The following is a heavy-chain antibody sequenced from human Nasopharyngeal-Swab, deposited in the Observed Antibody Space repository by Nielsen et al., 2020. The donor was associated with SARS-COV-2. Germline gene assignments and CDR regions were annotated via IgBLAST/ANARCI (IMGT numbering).Heavy chain of an antibody. Sequence: GESLKISCAASGFTFSSYAMHWVRQAPGKGLEYVSAISSNGGSTYYADSVKGRFTISRDNSKNTLYLQMGSLRAEDMAVYYCVRGGYCSGGSCYSLQYFDYWGQGTLVTVSS. CDR2: ISSNGGST. J-gene: IGHJ4*02. D-gene: IGHD2-15*01. CDR1: GFTFSSYA. CDR3: VRGGYCSGGSCYSLQYFDY. V-gene: IGHV3-64*02.